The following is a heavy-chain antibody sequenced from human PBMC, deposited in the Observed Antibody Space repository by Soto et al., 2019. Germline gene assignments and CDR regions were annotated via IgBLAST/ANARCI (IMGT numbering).Heavy chain of an antibody. CDR1: GFSFSDFY. D-gene: IGHD5-12*01. CDR2: ISGSSGHT. J-gene: IGHJ3*02. CDR3: AKPQYLRGYKYGPSLGEAFDI. Sequence: PGGSLRLSCTASGFSFSDFYMNWLRQAPGKGLEWVSYISGSSGHTNYADSVKGRFTISRDNAKSSLYLQLNSLRAEDTAVYYCAKPQYLRGYKYGPSLGEAFDIWGQGTLVTVSS. V-gene: IGHV3-11*06.